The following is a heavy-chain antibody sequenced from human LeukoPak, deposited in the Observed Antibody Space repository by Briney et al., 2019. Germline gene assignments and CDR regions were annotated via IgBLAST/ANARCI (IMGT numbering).Heavy chain of an antibody. V-gene: IGHV4-31*03. CDR3: ARVGSGYYLVD. D-gene: IGHD3-22*01. CDR2: IYYSGST. CDR1: GGSISSGGYY. J-gene: IGHJ4*02. Sequence: SETLSLTCTVSGGSISSGGYYWSWIRQHPGKGLEWIGYIYYSGSTYYNPSLKSRVTISVDTSKNQFPLKLSSVTAADTAVYYCARVGSGYYLVDWGQGTLVTVSS.